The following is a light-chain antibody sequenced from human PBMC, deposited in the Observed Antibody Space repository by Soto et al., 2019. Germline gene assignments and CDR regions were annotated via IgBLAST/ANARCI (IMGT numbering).Light chain of an antibody. CDR1: QSFSGTY. CDR2: GTS. Sequence: EIVLTQSPATLSLSPGERATLSCRASQSFSGTYLAWYQQKPGQTPRLLIFGTSTRASGIPDRFSGSGSGTEFTLTISRLEPEDFAVYYCQQYGSSPPYAFGQGTKLE. CDR3: QQYGSSPPYA. V-gene: IGKV3-20*01. J-gene: IGKJ2*01.